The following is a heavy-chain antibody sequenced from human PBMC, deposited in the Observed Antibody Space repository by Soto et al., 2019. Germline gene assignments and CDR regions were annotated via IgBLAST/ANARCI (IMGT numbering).Heavy chain of an antibody. D-gene: IGHD1-20*01. CDR3: SRDRITTTWAGHDC. CDR1: GDSISSGNYY. V-gene: IGHV4-31*03. J-gene: IGHJ4*02. Sequence: QVHLQESGPGLVKPSQTLSLTCTVSGDSISSGNYYWSWIRQLPGKGLEWIGYIYHSGNTYFNPSLESRVTISVDTSKNQFSLKLTSVTAADTAVYYCSRDRITTTWAGHDCWGQGTLVTVSS. CDR2: IYHSGNT.